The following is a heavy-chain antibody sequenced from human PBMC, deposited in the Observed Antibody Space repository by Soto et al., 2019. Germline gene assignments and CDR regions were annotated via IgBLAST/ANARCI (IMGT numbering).Heavy chain of an antibody. J-gene: IGHJ4*02. CDR3: VRHSKPDCGDYGVIDS. Sequence: PGESLKISCKVSGYSFTNYWIGWVRQMPGKGLEWMGIIYPGDSDTRYSPTFQGQVTISADKSIDTAYLQWGGLKASDTALYYCVRHSKPDCGDYGVIDSWGQGTQVTGSS. V-gene: IGHV5-51*01. CDR1: GYSFTNYW. CDR2: IYPGDSDT. D-gene: IGHD4-17*01.